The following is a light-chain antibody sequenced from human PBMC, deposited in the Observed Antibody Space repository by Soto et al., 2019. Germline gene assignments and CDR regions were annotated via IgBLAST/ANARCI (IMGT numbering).Light chain of an antibody. V-gene: IGLV1-40*01. CDR1: SSNIGAGYD. CDR3: QSYDSSLSGHV. Sequence: QSVLAQPPSVSGAPGQRVTISCTGSSSNIGAGYDVHWYQQVPGTAPKLLIYANSNRPSGVPDRFSAYKSGTSASLGITGLQAEDEADYYCQSYDSSLSGHVFGTGTKVTVL. J-gene: IGLJ1*01. CDR2: ANS.